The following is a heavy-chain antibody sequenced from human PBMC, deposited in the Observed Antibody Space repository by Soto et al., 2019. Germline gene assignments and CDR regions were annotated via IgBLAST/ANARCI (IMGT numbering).Heavy chain of an antibody. CDR3: ASAAFPGYSSGWYGTDY. CDR2: MNPNSGNT. D-gene: IGHD6-19*01. CDR1: GYTFTSYD. V-gene: IGHV1-8*01. Sequence: RASVKVSCKASGYTFTSYDINLVRQATGQGLEWMGWMNPNSGNTGYAQKFQGRVTMTRNTSISTAYMELSSLRSEDTAVYYCASAAFPGYSSGWYGTDYWGQGTLVTVSS. J-gene: IGHJ4*02.